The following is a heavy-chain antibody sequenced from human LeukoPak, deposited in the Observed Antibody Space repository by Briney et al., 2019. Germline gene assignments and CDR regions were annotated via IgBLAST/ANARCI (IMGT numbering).Heavy chain of an antibody. D-gene: IGHD6-6*01. J-gene: IGHJ3*02. CDR2: ISYDGSNK. V-gene: IGHV3-30-3*01. CDR3: ARDLYSSSPI. Sequence: WGSLRLSCAASGFTFSSYAMHWVRQAPGKGLEWVAVISYDGSNKYYADSVKGRFTISRDNSKNTLYLQMNSLRAEDTAVYYCARDLYSSSPIWGQGTMVTVSS. CDR1: GFTFSSYA.